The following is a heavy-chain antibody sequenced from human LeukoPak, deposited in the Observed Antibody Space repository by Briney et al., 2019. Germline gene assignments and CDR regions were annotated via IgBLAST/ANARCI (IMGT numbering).Heavy chain of an antibody. CDR1: GGSISSYY. V-gene: IGHV4-59*01. D-gene: IGHD3-9*01. CDR2: IYYSGST. CDR3: ARGGRVLTGYKNWFDP. J-gene: IGHJ5*02. Sequence: SETLSLTCTVSGGSISSYYWSWIRQPPGKGLEWIGYIYYSGSTNYNPSLKSRVTISVDTSKNQFSLKLSSVTAADTAVYYCARGGRVLTGYKNWFDPWGQGTLVTVSS.